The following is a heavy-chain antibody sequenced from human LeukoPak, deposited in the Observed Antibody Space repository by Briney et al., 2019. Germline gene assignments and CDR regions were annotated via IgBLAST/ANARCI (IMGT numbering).Heavy chain of an antibody. Sequence: GGSLRLSCAASGFTFSSYWMHWVRQAPGKGLVWVSRINSDGSSTSYADSVKGRFTISRDNSKNTLYLQMNSLRAEDTAVYYCASTSYSSSAGGYFDYWGQGTLVTVSS. CDR1: GFTFSSYW. CDR3: ASTSYSSSAGGYFDY. D-gene: IGHD6-6*01. CDR2: INSDGSST. V-gene: IGHV3-74*01. J-gene: IGHJ4*02.